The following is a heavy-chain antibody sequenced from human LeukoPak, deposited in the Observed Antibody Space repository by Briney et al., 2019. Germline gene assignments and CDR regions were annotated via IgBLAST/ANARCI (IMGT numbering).Heavy chain of an antibody. Sequence: GASVKVSCKASGGTFSSYAISWVRQAPGQGLEWMGGIIPIFGTANYAQKFQGRVTITADKSTSTAYMELSSLRSEDTAVYCCARDFLYSGSYLYAFDIWGQGTMVTVSS. J-gene: IGHJ3*02. V-gene: IGHV1-69*06. CDR1: GGTFSSYA. CDR2: IIPIFGTA. CDR3: ARDFLYSGSYLYAFDI. D-gene: IGHD1-26*01.